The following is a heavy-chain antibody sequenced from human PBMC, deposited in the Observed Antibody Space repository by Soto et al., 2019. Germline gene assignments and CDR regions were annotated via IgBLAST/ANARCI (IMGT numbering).Heavy chain of an antibody. CDR2: IYYSGST. J-gene: IGHJ6*03. CDR3: ARSPTNHYYYYMDV. Sequence: PSETLSLTCTVSGCSISSYYWSWIRQPPGKGLEWIGYIYYSGSTNYNPSLKSRVTISVDTSKNQFSLKLSSVTAADTAVYYCARSPTNHYYYYMDVWGKGTTVTVSS. D-gene: IGHD5-12*01. CDR1: GCSISSYY. V-gene: IGHV4-59*08.